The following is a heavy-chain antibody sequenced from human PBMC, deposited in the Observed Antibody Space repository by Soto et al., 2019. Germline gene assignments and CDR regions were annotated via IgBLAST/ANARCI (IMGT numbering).Heavy chain of an antibody. J-gene: IGHJ6*02. CDR2: IIPIFGTA. CDR3: ARDLYYYGSGSIYYYYGMDV. V-gene: IGHV1-69*01. Sequence: QVQLVQSGAEVKKPGSSVKVSCKASGGTFSSYAISWVRQAPGQGLEWMGGIIPIFGTANYAQKFQGRVTINADESTSTAYMELSSLRSEDTAVYYCARDLYYYGSGSIYYYYGMDVWGQGTTVTVSS. D-gene: IGHD3-10*01. CDR1: GGTFSSYA.